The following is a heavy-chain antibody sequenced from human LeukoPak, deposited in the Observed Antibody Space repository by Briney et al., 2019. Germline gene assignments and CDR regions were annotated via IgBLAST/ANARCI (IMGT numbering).Heavy chain of an antibody. CDR3: ASGQPGYSSSWYGEIDY. CDR1: GFTLSSYA. CDR2: ISVSGNT. J-gene: IGHJ4*02. D-gene: IGHD6-13*01. V-gene: IGHV3-23*01. Sequence: GGSLRLSCAASGFTLSSYAMSWVRQGPGKGLEWVSAISVSGNTYHADSVKGRFTISRDSSKNTLYLQMNSLRSEDTAVYYCASGQPGYSSSWYGEIDYWGQGTLVTVSS.